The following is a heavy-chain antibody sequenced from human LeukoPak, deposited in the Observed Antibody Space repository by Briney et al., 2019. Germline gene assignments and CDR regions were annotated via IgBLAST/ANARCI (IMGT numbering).Heavy chain of an antibody. CDR3: ATLGYCSSTSCRGDY. Sequence: GRSLRLSCAASGFTFSSYAMHWVRQAPGKGLEWVAVISYDGSNKYYADSVKGRFTISRDNSKNTLYLQMNSLRAEDTAVYYCATLGYCSSTSCRGDYWGQGTLVTVSS. CDR1: GFTFSSYA. D-gene: IGHD2-2*01. CDR2: ISYDGSNK. V-gene: IGHV3-30*14. J-gene: IGHJ4*02.